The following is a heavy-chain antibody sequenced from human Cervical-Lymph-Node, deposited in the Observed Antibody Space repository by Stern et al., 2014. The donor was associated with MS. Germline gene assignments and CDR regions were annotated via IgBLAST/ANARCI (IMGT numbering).Heavy chain of an antibody. D-gene: IGHD6-19*01. Sequence: MQLVQSGAEVKKPGASVNVSCRASGYNFGSFGIHWVRQAPGQGLEWVGCSSSYCASRDFAQKFQGRVTMTTDRFATTAYMELDNLTSYYTATYFCARGRNGLADVWGQGTLVIVSS. V-gene: IGHV1-18*04. CDR1: GYNFGSFG. CDR3: ARGRNGLADV. J-gene: IGHJ4*02. CDR2: SSSYCASR.